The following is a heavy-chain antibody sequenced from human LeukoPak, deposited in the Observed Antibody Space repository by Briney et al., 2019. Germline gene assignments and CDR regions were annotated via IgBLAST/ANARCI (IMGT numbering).Heavy chain of an antibody. D-gene: IGHD3-10*01. CDR3: ASDYGSGSYYNVPDY. J-gene: IGHJ4*02. CDR2: ISYDGSNK. V-gene: IGHV3-30-3*01. CDR1: GFTFSSYA. Sequence: GRSLRLSCAASGFTFSSYAMRWVRQAPGKGLEWVAVISYDGSNKYYADSVKGRFTISRDNSKNTLYLQMNSLRAEDTPVYYCASDYGSGSYYNVPDYWGQGTLVTVSS.